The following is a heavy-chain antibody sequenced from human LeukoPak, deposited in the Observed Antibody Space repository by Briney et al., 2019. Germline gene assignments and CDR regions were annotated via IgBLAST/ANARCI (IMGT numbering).Heavy chain of an antibody. V-gene: IGHV1-2*02. CDR1: GYTFTGYY. J-gene: IGHJ5*02. Sequence: ASVKVSCKASGYTFTGYYINWVRQAPGQGLEWMGLINPNSGSTSYAQKFQGRVTMTRDMSTSTAYMELSRLRSEDTAVYYCATNSLVRASIIRFDPWGQGTLVTVCS. CDR3: ATNSLVRASIIRFDP. D-gene: IGHD3-10*01. CDR2: INPNSGST.